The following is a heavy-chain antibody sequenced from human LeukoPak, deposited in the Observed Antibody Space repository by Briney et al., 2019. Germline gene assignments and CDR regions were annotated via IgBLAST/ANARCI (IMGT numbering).Heavy chain of an antibody. Sequence: PSETLSLTCAVYGGSFSGYYWSWIRQPPGKGLEWIGEINHSGFINYNPSLKSRVIISADTSKIQFSLKLTSVTAADTAVYYCARGQRAFDVWGQGTMVTVST. V-gene: IGHV4-34*01. J-gene: IGHJ3*01. CDR1: GGSFSGYY. CDR2: INHSGFI. CDR3: ARGQRAFDV.